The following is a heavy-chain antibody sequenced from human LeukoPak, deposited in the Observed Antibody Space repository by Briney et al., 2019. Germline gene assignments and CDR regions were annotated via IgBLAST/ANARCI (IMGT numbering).Heavy chain of an antibody. CDR2: IWYDGSNK. V-gene: IGHV3-30*02. CDR3: AKCDIVVVPAAAITQTYYYYYGMDV. Sequence: GGSLRLSCAASGFTFSSYGMHWVRQAPGKGLEWVAVIWYDGSNKYYADSVKGRFTISRDNSKNTLYLQMNSLRAEDTAVYYCAKCDIVVVPAAAITQTYYYYYGMDVWGQGTTVTVSS. J-gene: IGHJ6*02. D-gene: IGHD2-2*01. CDR1: GFTFSSYG.